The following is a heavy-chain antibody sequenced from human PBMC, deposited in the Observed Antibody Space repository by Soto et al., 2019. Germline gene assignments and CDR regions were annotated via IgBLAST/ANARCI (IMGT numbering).Heavy chain of an antibody. J-gene: IGHJ6*01. CDR1: GLTLSRFA. D-gene: IGHD3-10*01. V-gene: IGHV3-30-3*01. CDR2: IGYDGSNK. CDR3: ARDPVNYYGSWTYGMDV. Sequence: QVQLVESGGGVVRPGRSLRLSCAASGLTLSRFAMHWVRQAPGKGLEWVAVIGYDGSNKDYADSVKGRFTISRDNSKNTLYLQMNSLRPEDTAVYYCARDPVNYYGSWTYGMDVW.